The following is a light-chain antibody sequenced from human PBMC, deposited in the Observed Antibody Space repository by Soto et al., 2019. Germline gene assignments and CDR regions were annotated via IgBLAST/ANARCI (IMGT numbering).Light chain of an antibody. CDR1: SSDVGGYNY. CDR3: NAYAGSNNLL. Sequence: QSVLTQPPSASGSPGQSVTISCTGTSSDVGGYNYVSWYQQHPGKATKLMIYEVSKRPSGVPDRFSGSKSGNTASLNVSGLQAEDGADYSCNAYAGSNNLLFGTGTKLTVL. J-gene: IGLJ1*01. CDR2: EVS. V-gene: IGLV2-8*01.